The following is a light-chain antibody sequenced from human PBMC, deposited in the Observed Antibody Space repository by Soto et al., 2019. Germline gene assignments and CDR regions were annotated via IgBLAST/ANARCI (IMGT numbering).Light chain of an antibody. J-gene: IGLJ2*01. CDR1: SSNVGAGYD. Sequence: QSALTQPPSVSGAPGQRVIISCTGSSSNVGAGYDVHWYKQVPGTAPKLLMYGNVNRPSGVPDRFSGSKSGTSASLAITGLQADDEADYYCQSYDSSLTASVFGGGTKLTVL. CDR3: QSYDSSLTASV. V-gene: IGLV1-40*01. CDR2: GNV.